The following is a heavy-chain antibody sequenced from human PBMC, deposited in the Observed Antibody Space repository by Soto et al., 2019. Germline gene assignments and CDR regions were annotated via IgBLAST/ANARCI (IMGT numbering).Heavy chain of an antibody. CDR1: GFTVSSNF. CDR2: IYTDGTT. CDR3: ARAVTYYYDSSGYKKLYYFDY. J-gene: IGHJ4*02. Sequence: PGGFLRLSCAASGFTVSSNFMNWVRQAPGKGLEWVSVIYTDGTTYYADSVKGRFTISRHNSKNTLYLQMNSLRAEDTAVYYCARAVTYYYDSSGYKKLYYFDYWGQGTLVTVSS. V-gene: IGHV3-53*04. D-gene: IGHD3-22*01.